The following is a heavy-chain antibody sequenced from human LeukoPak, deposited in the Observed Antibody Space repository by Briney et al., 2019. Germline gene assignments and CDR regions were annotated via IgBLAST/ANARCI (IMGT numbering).Heavy chain of an antibody. J-gene: IGHJ6*02. CDR3: AKGADSGCYHYSHGMEG. CDR2: ISGSGGST. Sequence: PGGSLRLSCAASGFTFNNYAMTWVRQAPGKGLEWVSAISGSGGSTYYADSVKGRFTISRDNSRNTLYLQMNSLRADDTAIYYCAKGADSGCYHYSHGMEGWGQGTTATVSS. D-gene: IGHD6-25*01. V-gene: IGHV3-23*01. CDR1: GFTFNNYA.